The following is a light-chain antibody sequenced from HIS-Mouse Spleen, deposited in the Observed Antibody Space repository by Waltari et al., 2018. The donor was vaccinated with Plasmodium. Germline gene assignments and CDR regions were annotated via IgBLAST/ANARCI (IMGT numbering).Light chain of an antibody. CDR3: YSTDSSGNHRV. CDR2: EDS. J-gene: IGLJ2*01. CDR1: AFPKKY. Sequence: SYELTQPPSVSVSPGQTARHTCPGDAFPKKYTYWYQQKSGQAPVLVIYEDSKRPSGTPERFSGSSSGTMATLTISGAQVEDEADYYCYSTDSSGNHRVFGGGTKLTVL. V-gene: IGLV3-10*01.